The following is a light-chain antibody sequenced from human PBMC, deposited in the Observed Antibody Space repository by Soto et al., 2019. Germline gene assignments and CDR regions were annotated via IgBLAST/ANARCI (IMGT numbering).Light chain of an antibody. CDR1: QSVSSNH. J-gene: IGKJ2*01. V-gene: IGKV3-20*01. CDR2: GAS. Sequence: EIVMTQSPATLSVSPGERATLSCRASQSVSSNHLAWYQQKPGQAPRLLIYGASRRATGIPDRFSGSGSGTEFTLTISRLEPEDFAVYYCQQYGSSTYTLGQGTKVDIK. CDR3: QQYGSSTYT.